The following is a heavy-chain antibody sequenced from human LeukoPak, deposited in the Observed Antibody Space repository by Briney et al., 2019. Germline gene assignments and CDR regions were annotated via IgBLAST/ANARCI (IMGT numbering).Heavy chain of an antibody. D-gene: IGHD6-13*01. J-gene: IGHJ4*02. Sequence: GGSLRLSCAASGFTFDDYAMHWVRQAPGKGLEWVAVISYDGSNKYYADSVKGRFTISRDNSKNTLYPQMNSLRAEDTAVYYCAKDRVTAAGYYFDYWGQGTLVTVSS. CDR1: GFTFDDYA. V-gene: IGHV3-30*18. CDR3: AKDRVTAAGYYFDY. CDR2: ISYDGSNK.